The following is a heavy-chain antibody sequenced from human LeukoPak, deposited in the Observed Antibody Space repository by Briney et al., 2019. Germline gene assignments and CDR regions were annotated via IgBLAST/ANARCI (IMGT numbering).Heavy chain of an antibody. Sequence: ASVTVSCKASGYTFTDSYIHWVRQAPGQGLEWMGWINPGIGGTEYTQQFQDRVTLTRDTSISTAYMELTRLRSDDTALYYCARAASGFYDYYFDYWGQGTLVTVSS. CDR2: INPGIGGT. CDR3: ARAASGFYDYYFDY. CDR1: GYTFTDSY. D-gene: IGHD5-12*01. V-gene: IGHV1-2*02. J-gene: IGHJ4*02.